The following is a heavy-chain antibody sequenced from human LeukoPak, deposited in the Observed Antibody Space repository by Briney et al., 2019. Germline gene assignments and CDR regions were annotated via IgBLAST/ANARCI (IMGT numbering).Heavy chain of an antibody. D-gene: IGHD1-14*01. CDR3: ASSTGVDFDY. J-gene: IGHJ4*02. CDR1: GFTFSSYA. CDR2: IKQDGSEK. V-gene: IGHV3-7*01. Sequence: GGSLRLSCAASGFTFSSYAMHWVRQAPGKGLEWVANIKQDGSEKYYVDSVKGRFTISRDNAKNSLYLQMNSLRAEDTAVYYCASSTGVDFDYWGQGTLVTVSS.